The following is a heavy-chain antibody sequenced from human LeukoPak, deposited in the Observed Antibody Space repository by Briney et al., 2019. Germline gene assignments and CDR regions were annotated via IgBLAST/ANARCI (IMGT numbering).Heavy chain of an antibody. CDR2: IRSKAYGGTT. CDR3: TRVITVAATPWIGYYFDY. J-gene: IGHJ4*02. V-gene: IGHV3-49*03. CDR1: GFTFGDYA. Sequence: QPGRSLRLSCTASGFTFGDYAMSWFRQAPGKGLGWVGFIRSKAYGGTTEYAASVKGRFTISRDDSKSIAYLQMNSLKTEDTAVYYCTRVITVAATPWIGYYFDYWGQGTLVTVSS. D-gene: IGHD2-15*01.